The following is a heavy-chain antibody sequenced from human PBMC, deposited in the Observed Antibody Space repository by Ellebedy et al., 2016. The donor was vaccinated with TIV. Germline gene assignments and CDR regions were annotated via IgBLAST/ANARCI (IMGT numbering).Heavy chain of an antibody. CDR3: TRRGSYGAMDV. V-gene: IGHV5-51*01. Sequence: GESLKISXKGSGYNFDTYWIGWVRQMPGKGLEWMGIIYAGDSDTRYSPSFQGQVTISIDKSISTAYLEWSSLKASDSAMYYCTRRGSYGAMDVWGQGTTVTVSS. D-gene: IGHD2-8*01. CDR2: IYAGDSDT. J-gene: IGHJ6*02. CDR1: GYNFDTYW.